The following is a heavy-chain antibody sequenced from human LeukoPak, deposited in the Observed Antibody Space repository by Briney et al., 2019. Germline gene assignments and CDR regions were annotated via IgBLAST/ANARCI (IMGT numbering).Heavy chain of an antibody. Sequence: SGPTLVNPTQTLTLTCTFSGFSLGTSGMGVGWIRQPPGKALEWLALIYWDDDKRYSPSLKSRLTITKDTSKNQVVLTMTNMDPVGTATYYCARVTAGIAAVDYYYMDVGSEESTVTVSS. D-gene: IGHD6-13*01. CDR3: ARVTAGIAAVDYYYMDV. J-gene: IGHJ6*03. CDR2: IYWDDDK. V-gene: IGHV2-5*02. CDR1: GFSLGTSGMG.